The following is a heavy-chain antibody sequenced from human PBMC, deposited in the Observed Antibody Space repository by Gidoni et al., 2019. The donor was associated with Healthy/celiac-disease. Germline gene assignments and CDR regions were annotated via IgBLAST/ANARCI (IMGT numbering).Heavy chain of an antibody. Sequence: QVQLVESGGGVVQPGRSLRLSCAASGFTFSGYGMHWVRQAPGKGLEWVAVISYDGSNKYYADSVKGRFTISRDNSKNTLYLQMNSLRAEDTAVYYCAKDISAGYSSGCYDYWGQGTLVTVSS. J-gene: IGHJ4*02. CDR1: GFTFSGYG. CDR3: AKDISAGYSSGCYDY. V-gene: IGHV3-30*18. CDR2: ISYDGSNK. D-gene: IGHD6-19*01.